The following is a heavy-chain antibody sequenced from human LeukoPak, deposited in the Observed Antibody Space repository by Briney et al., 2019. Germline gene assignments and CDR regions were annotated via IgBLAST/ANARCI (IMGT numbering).Heavy chain of an antibody. CDR2: IEQDGSEK. Sequence: SCKASGYSFTSHYMHWVRQAPGQGLEWVANIEQDGSEKDYVDSVKGRFTISRDNAKNSLYLQMNSLRAEDTAVYYCARGGYYYPVFDYWGQGTLVTVSS. D-gene: IGHD3-10*01. V-gene: IGHV3-7*02. CDR3: ARGGYYYPVFDY. CDR1: GYSFTSHY. J-gene: IGHJ4*02.